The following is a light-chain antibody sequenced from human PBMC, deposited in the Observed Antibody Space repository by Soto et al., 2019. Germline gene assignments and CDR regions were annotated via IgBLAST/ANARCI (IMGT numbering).Light chain of an antibody. J-gene: IGKJ4*01. CDR3: QQYNNWPRET. V-gene: IGKV3-15*01. Sequence: VVLTQSPATLSLAPGERATLSCRASQSISSILAWYQQKPGQAPRLLIYGASSRATGFPARFSGSGSGTEFNLTISSLQSEDFGVYYCQQYNNWPRETFGGGTKVDI. CDR1: QSISSI. CDR2: GAS.